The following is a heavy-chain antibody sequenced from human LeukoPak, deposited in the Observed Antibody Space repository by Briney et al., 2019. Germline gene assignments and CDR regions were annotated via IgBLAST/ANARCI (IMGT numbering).Heavy chain of an antibody. CDR1: GYSFTSYW. Sequence: GESLKISCKGSGYSFTSYWIGWVRQMPGKGLEWMGIIYPGDSDTRYSPSFQGQVTISADKSISTAYLQWSSLKASDTAMYYCARLITFGGVIVTLDYWGQGTLATVSS. CDR3: ARLITFGGVIVTLDY. CDR2: IYPGDSDT. J-gene: IGHJ4*02. D-gene: IGHD3-16*02. V-gene: IGHV5-51*01.